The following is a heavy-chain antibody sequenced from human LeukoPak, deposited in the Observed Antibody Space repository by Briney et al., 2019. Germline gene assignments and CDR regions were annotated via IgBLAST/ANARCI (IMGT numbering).Heavy chain of an antibody. CDR2: ISSSSKYI. D-gene: IGHD2-21*01. Sequence: GGSLRLSCAASGFTFSTYSMGWVRQAPGKGLEWVSSISSSSKYIDYADSVKGRFTISRDNAKNSLYLQMHSLRAEDTAIYYCARAGETLWPGTDVWGQGTTATVSS. J-gene: IGHJ6*02. CDR1: GFTFSTYS. V-gene: IGHV3-21*01. CDR3: ARAGETLWPGTDV.